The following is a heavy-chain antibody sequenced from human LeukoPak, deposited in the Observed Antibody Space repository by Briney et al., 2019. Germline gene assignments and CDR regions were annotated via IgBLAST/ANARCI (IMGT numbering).Heavy chain of an antibody. CDR3: AKGSSGYFLDL. J-gene: IGHJ5*02. CDR1: GSIFNNFG. Sequence: PGGSLRLSCAASGSIFNNFGLVWVRQAPGKGLEWVSAISNDGGGTTYADFVKGRFTISRDNSKNTLFLQMNSLRADDTALYYCAKGSSGYFLDLWGQGTLVTVSS. CDR2: ISNDGGGT. D-gene: IGHD3-22*01. V-gene: IGHV3-23*01.